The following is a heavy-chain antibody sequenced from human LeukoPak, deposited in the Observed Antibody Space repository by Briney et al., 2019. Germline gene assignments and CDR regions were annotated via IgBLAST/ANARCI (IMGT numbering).Heavy chain of an antibody. CDR2: ISSSSSTI. Sequence: GGSLRLSCAASGFTFSSYAMSWVRQAPGKGLEWVSYISSSSSTIYYADSVKGRFTISRDNAKNSLYLQMNSLRAEDTAVYYCARGNPLWFGEFSSYWGQGTLVTVSS. D-gene: IGHD3-10*01. CDR1: GFTFSSYA. J-gene: IGHJ4*02. V-gene: IGHV3-48*01. CDR3: ARGNPLWFGEFSSY.